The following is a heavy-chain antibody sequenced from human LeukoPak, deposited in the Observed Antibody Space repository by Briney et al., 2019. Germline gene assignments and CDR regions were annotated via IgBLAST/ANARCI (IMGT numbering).Heavy chain of an antibody. CDR2: ISSSSSYI. V-gene: IGHV3-21*04. CDR1: GFTFSSYS. J-gene: IGHJ4*02. Sequence: KAGGSLRLSCAASGFTFSSYSMNWVRQAPGKGLEWVSSISSSSSYIYYADSVKGRFTISRDNAKNSLYLQMNSLRAEDTAVYYCAKPLYNSGWYGGGDYWGQGTLVTVSS. D-gene: IGHD6-19*01. CDR3: AKPLYNSGWYGGGDY.